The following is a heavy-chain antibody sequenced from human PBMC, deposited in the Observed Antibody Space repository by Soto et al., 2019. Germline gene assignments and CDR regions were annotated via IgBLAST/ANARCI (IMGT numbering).Heavy chain of an antibody. CDR2: ISGSGGRT. J-gene: IGHJ3*02. Sequence: EMQLLESGGGLVQPGGSLRLSCVASGFPFSSYAMSWVRQTPGKGLEWVSGISGSGGRTYYADSVTGRFTISRDNSNNPVSLQMPLPRVEGTDVYFCAKGGYYSLFDIWGQGAMVTVS. V-gene: IGHV3-23*01. CDR1: GFPFSSYA. D-gene: IGHD3-16*01. CDR3: AKGGYYSLFDI.